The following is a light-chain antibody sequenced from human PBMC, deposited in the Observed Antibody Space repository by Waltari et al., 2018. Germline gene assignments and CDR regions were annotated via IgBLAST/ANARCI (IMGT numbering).Light chain of an antibody. CDR2: EGT. J-gene: IGLJ3*02. V-gene: IGLV2-8*01. CDR1: SSDVGGYNY. CDR3: TSYTGSNLV. Sequence: QSALTQPPSASGSLGQSVTISCTGTSSDVGGYNYVSWYQNPPGKGPKLLIYEGTKRPSGVPDRVSGSRSGNTASLTVSGLQAEDEADYYCTSYTGSNLVFGGGTKLTVL.